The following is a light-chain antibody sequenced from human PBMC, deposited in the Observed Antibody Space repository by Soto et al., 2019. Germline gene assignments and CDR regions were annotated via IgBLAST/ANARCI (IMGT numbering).Light chain of an antibody. CDR1: RSSIGSNT. V-gene: IGLV1-44*01. Sequence: VLTQPPSASGTPGQRVTISCSGSRSSIGSNTVNWYQHLPGTAPKLLIYSNNHRPSGVPDRFSASKTGASASLAISGLQSEDEGDYYCAAWDASLGGFYVFGTGTKVTVL. J-gene: IGLJ1*01. CDR2: SNN. CDR3: AAWDASLGGFYV.